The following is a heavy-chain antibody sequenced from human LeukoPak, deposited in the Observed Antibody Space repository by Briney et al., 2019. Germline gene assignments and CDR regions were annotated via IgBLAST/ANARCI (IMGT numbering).Heavy chain of an antibody. CDR3: ARTSYRSYYVWFDP. CDR2: INHSGST. D-gene: IGHD1-26*01. V-gene: IGHV4-34*01. J-gene: IGHJ5*02. Sequence: SETLSLTCAVYGGSFSGYYWSWIRQPPGKGLERIGEINHSGSTNYNPSLKSRVTISVDTSKNQFSLKLSSVTAADTAVYYCARTSYRSYYVWFDPWGQGTLVTVSS. CDR1: GGSFSGYY.